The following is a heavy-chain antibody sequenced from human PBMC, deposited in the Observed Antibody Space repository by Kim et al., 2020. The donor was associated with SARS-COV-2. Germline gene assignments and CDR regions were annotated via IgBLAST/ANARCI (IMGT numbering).Heavy chain of an antibody. CDR1: GYTFTSYD. V-gene: IGHV1-8*01. CDR2: MNSNRGNT. Sequence: ASVKVSCKASGYTFTSYDINWVRQATGQGLEWMGWMNSNRGNTGYAQKFQGRVTMTRNTSLSTAYMELSSLRSEDTAVYYCARGLHDSSGKYYRGRNDAFDNWGQGTLVTVSS. CDR3: ARGLHDSSGKYYRGRNDAFDN. D-gene: IGHD3-22*01. J-gene: IGHJ3*02.